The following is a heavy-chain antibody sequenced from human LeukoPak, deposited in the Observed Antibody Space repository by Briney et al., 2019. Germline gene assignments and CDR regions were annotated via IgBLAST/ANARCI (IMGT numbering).Heavy chain of an antibody. CDR1: GFTFISYA. V-gene: IGHV3-23*01. CDR2: ISGSGGST. D-gene: IGHD5-12*01. J-gene: IGHJ4*02. CDR3: AKDQFVQGYHITPMGY. Sequence: GGSLRLSCAASGFTFISYAMSWVRQALGKGLEWVSAISGSGGSTYYADSVNGRFTISRDNSKNTLYLQMNSLRAEDTAVYYCAKDQFVQGYHITPMGYWGQGTLVTVSS.